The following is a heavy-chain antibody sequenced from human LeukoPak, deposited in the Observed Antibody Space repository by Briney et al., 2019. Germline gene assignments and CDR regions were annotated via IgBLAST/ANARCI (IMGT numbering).Heavy chain of an antibody. CDR3: MSNLDY. Sequence: GGSLRLSCAASGFNFTEAWMTWVRQAPGKGLEWVGLLKSKTDGRTTHYATPAKGRFTMSRDDSKNALYLQMNSLRIEDTAVYYCMSNLDYWGQGTLVTVSS. CDR2: LKSKTDGRTT. CDR1: GFNFTEAW. V-gene: IGHV3-15*01. J-gene: IGHJ4*02.